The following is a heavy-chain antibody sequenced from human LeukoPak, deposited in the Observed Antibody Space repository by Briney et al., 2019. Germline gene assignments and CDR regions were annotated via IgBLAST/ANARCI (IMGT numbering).Heavy chain of an antibody. J-gene: IGHJ3*02. CDR2: ISWNSGSI. Sequence: GGSLRLSCAASGFTFDDYAMHWVRQAPGKGLEWVSGISWNSGSIGYADSVKGRFTISRDNAKNTLYLQMNSLRAEDTAVYYCASSPPAGAFDIWGQGTMVTVSS. CDR3: ASSPPAGAFDI. CDR1: GFTFDDYA. V-gene: IGHV3-9*01.